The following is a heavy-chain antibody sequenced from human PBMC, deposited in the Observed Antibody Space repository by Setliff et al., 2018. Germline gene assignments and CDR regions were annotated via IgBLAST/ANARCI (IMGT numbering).Heavy chain of an antibody. D-gene: IGHD2-2*01. Sequence: ASVKVSCKASGGAFSNYGITWVRQAPGQGLEWLGWISTYNVNTTYAQKLQDRVTMTTDASTSTAYMELRSLRSDDTAVYYCARGPKDFVVLPTAAYFDYWGQGTLVTVSS. V-gene: IGHV1-18*01. CDR1: GGAFSNYG. J-gene: IGHJ4*02. CDR2: ISTYNVNT. CDR3: ARGPKDFVVLPTAAYFDY.